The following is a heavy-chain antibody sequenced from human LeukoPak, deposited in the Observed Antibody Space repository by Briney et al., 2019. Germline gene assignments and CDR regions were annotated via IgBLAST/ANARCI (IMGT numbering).Heavy chain of an antibody. D-gene: IGHD5-18*01. V-gene: IGHV4-61*01. CDR3: ARVLRAASWRSYDY. J-gene: IGHJ4*02. Sequence: SETLSLTCTVSGGSVSSGSYYWSWIRQPPGKGLEWIGYIYYNGDTNYNPSLKSRVIISIDTSSNQFSLRLNSMTAADTAVYYCARVLRAASWRSYDYWGQGSLVTVSS. CDR2: IYYNGDT. CDR1: GGSVSSGSYY.